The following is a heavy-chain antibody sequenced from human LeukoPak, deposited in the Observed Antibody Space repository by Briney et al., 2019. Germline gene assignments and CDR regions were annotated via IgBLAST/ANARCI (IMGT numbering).Heavy chain of an antibody. CDR3: AKDLYSNYAVVDY. CDR1: GGSVSSTAYY. V-gene: IGHV4-39*07. D-gene: IGHD4-4*01. J-gene: IGHJ4*02. Sequence: PSETLSLTCTISGGSVSSTAYYLGWIRQPPGTGLEWIGSIYYSGSTNYNPSLKSRVTISVDTSKNQFSLKLSSVTAADTAVYYCAKDLYSNYAVVDYWGQGTLVTVSS. CDR2: IYYSGST.